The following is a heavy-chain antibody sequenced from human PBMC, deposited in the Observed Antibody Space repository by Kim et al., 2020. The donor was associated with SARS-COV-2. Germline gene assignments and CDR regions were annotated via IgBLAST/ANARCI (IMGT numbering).Heavy chain of an antibody. J-gene: IGHJ4*02. D-gene: IGHD4-17*01. CDR1: GFTFSNAW. CDR3: TRHLYGDYGDY. V-gene: IGHV3-15*01. CDR2: IKSKTDGGTT. Sequence: GGSLRLSCAASGFTFSNAWMSWVRQAPGKGLEWVGRIKSKTDGGTTDYAAPVKGRFTISRDDSKNTLYLQMNSLKTEDTAVYYCTRHLYGDYGDYWGQGTLVTVSS.